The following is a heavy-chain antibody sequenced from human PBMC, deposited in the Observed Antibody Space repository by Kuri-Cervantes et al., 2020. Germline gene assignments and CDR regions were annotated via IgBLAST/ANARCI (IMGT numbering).Heavy chain of an antibody. J-gene: IGHJ6*02. CDR1: GYTFTSYA. Sequence: ASVKVSCKASGYTFTSYAMHWVRQAPGQRLEWMGWSNAGNGNTKYSQEFQGRVTITADKSTSTAYMELSSLRSEDTAVYYCASEGAVVDHYYYGMDVWGQGTTVTVSS. CDR2: SNAGNGNT. CDR3: ASEGAVVDHYYYGMDV. V-gene: IGHV1-3*02. D-gene: IGHD2-2*01.